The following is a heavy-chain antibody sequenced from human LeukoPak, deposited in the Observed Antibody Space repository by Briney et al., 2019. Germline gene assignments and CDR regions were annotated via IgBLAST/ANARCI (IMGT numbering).Heavy chain of an antibody. V-gene: IGHV1-3*01. Sequence: ASVKVSCKASGYTFTSYAIHWVRQAPGQRLEWVGWINAGSGNTKYSQNFQGRVTITRDTSASTAYMEMSSLRSEDTAVYYCARDLEPYSSSWYNWFDPWGQGTLVTVSS. J-gene: IGHJ5*02. CDR1: GYTFTSYA. CDR3: ARDLEPYSSSWYNWFDP. D-gene: IGHD2-2*01. CDR2: INAGSGNT.